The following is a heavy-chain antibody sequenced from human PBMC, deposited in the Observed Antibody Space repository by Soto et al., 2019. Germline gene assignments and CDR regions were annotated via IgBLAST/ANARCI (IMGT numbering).Heavy chain of an antibody. CDR1: GFTFSAYA. J-gene: IGHJ4*02. CDR3: AKDSGRGGGSGFNY. V-gene: IGHV3-23*01. D-gene: IGHD2-15*01. Sequence: GESLKISCAASGFTFSAYAMSWVRQAPGKGLEWVSAISGSGDNTYYAQSVKGRFTFSRDNSKNTLYLQMNSLKAEDTAVYYCAKDSGRGGGSGFNYWGQGTLVTVSS. CDR2: ISGSGDNT.